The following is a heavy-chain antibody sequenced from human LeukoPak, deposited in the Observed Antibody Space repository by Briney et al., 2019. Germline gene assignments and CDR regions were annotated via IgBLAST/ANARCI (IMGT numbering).Heavy chain of an antibody. Sequence: ASVKVSCKASGGTFSSYAISWVRQAPGQGLEWMGGIIPIFGTANYAQKFQGRVTITADESTSTAYMELSSLRSEDTAVYYCARVRIAARPTPSYYYMDVWGKGTTVTVSS. V-gene: IGHV1-69*13. J-gene: IGHJ6*03. CDR1: GGTFSSYA. D-gene: IGHD6-6*01. CDR2: IIPIFGTA. CDR3: ARVRIAARPTPSYYYMDV.